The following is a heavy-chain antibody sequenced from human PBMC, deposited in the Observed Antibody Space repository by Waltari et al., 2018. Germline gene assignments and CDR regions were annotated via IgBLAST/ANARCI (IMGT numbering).Heavy chain of an antibody. Sequence: EVLLVEAGGSLVQPGRSLRLSCAASGFSFNNSCMNWVRQAPGRGLELVGHSKSISDADTIDYAVTIKGKYTIKREDPQITLYRQMNSLKYDDTDVDYCTTRNWADGFDIWGKGTMVTVSS. CDR3: TTRNWADGFDI. D-gene: IGHD7-27*01. J-gene: IGHJ3*02. CDR2: SKSISDADTI. CDR1: GFSFNNSC. V-gene: IGHV3-15*02.